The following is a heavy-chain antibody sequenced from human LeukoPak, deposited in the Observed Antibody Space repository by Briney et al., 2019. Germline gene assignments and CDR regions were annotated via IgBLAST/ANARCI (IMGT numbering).Heavy chain of an antibody. V-gene: IGHV1-69*04. Sequence: SVKVSCKASGYTFTSYDINWVRQATGQGLEWMGRIIPILGIANYAQKFQGRVTITADKSTSTAYMELSSLRSEDTAVYYCASSEGNPGGDDEDLDAFDIWGQGTMVTVSS. J-gene: IGHJ3*02. CDR2: IIPILGIA. CDR3: ASSEGNPGGDDEDLDAFDI. CDR1: GYTFTSYD. D-gene: IGHD4-17*01.